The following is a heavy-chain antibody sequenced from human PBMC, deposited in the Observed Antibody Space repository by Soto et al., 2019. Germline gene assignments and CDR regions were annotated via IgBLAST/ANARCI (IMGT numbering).Heavy chain of an antibody. Sequence: EVQLVESGGDLVQPGGSLRLSCAASGIIFSDYTMTWVRQAPGRGLEFVSHISSSGGAIFYAESVKGRFTVSRDNAKNSLYLQMNSLRDEDTAVYFCARDHGGSTWFVGVYYFFGMDVWGQGTAVTVSS. CDR3: ARDHGGSTWFVGVYYFFGMDV. V-gene: IGHV3-48*02. D-gene: IGHD6-13*01. CDR2: ISSSGGAI. CDR1: GIIFSDYT. J-gene: IGHJ6*02.